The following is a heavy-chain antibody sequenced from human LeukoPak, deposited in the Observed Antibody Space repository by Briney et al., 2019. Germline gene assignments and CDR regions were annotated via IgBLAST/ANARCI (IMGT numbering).Heavy chain of an antibody. Sequence: GGSLRLSCAASGFTFDDYGMSWVRQAPGKGLEWVSGINWNGGSTGYADSVKGRFTISRDNAKISLYLQMNSLRAEDTALYYCAREIVGQQASGNPDCWGQGTLVTVSS. D-gene: IGHD1-26*01. CDR2: INWNGGST. J-gene: IGHJ4*02. CDR1: GFTFDDYG. V-gene: IGHV3-20*04. CDR3: AREIVGQQASGNPDC.